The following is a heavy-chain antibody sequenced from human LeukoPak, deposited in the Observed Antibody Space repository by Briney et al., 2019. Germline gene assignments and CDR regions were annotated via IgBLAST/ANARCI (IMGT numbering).Heavy chain of an antibody. D-gene: IGHD2-21*01. Sequence: GGSLRLSCATSGFTFSTYDMHWVRQAPGKGLEWVAHIRYDGLKKRYADSVRGRVTVSRDNSKNTLYLQMNSLRAEDTAVYYCAKDRETFSSYGYFDYWGQGTLVTVSS. CDR1: GFTFSTYD. J-gene: IGHJ4*02. CDR2: IRYDGLKK. V-gene: IGHV3-30*02. CDR3: AKDRETFSSYGYFDY.